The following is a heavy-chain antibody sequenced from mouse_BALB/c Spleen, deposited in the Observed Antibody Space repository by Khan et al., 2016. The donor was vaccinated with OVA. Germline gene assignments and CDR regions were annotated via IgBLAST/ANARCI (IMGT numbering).Heavy chain of an antibody. CDR3: ARQPYYHYNIMDY. Sequence: VQLQESGPGLVAPSQSLSITCTISGFSLTNYGVHWVRQPPGKGLEWLVVIWNDGNTAYNSALKSSLTISKDNSKSQVFLKMNSLQTDDTAMYFCARQPYYHYNIMDYWGQGTSVTVSS. CDR1: GFSLTNYG. CDR2: IWNDGNT. V-gene: IGHV2-6-1*01. D-gene: IGHD2-10*01. J-gene: IGHJ4*01.